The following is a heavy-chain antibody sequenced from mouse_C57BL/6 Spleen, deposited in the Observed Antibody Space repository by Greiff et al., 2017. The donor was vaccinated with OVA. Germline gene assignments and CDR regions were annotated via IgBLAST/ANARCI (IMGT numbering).Heavy chain of an antibody. Sequence: VQLVESGAELVKPGASVKISCKASGYAFSSYWMNWVKQRPGKGLEWIGQIYPGDGDTNYNGKFKGKATLTADKSSSTAYMQLSSLTSEDSAVYFCARSGHGGAMDYWGQGTSVTVSS. CDR3: ARSGHGGAMDY. V-gene: IGHV1-80*01. D-gene: IGHD6-1*01. CDR2: IYPGDGDT. J-gene: IGHJ4*01. CDR1: GYAFSSYW.